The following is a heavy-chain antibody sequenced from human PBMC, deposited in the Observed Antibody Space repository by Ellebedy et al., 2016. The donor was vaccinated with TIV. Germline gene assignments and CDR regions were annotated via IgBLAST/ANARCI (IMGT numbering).Heavy chain of an antibody. J-gene: IGHJ4*02. D-gene: IGHD1-1*01. CDR1: GGSISSYY. CDR2: ICYSGRI. V-gene: IGHV4-39*02. CDR3: SREEDNSSQRD. Sequence: SETLSLXCSVSGGSISSYYWAWIRQPPGKGLEWIGSICYSGRIYYNPSLKGRVTISMDSSKNQFSFKVTSVTAADTAVYYCSREEDNSSQRDWGQGTLVTVSS.